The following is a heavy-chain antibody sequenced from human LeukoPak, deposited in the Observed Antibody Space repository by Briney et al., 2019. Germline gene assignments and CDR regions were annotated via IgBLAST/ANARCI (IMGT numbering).Heavy chain of an antibody. D-gene: IGHD3-10*01. J-gene: IGHJ5*02. CDR1: GYTFTSYD. Sequence: GASVKVSCKASGYTFTSYDINWVRQAAGQGLEWMGWMNPNSGNTGYAQKFQGRVTMTRNTSINTAYMELTSLRSEDTAVYYCARGPPYYDGSESYYNSRKSWFDPWGQGTQVTVSS. CDR3: ARGPPYYDGSESYYNSRKSWFDP. V-gene: IGHV1-8*01. CDR2: MNPNSGNT.